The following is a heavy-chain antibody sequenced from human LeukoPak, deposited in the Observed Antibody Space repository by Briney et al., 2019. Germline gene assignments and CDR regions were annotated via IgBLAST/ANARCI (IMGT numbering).Heavy chain of an antibody. CDR1: GFTFSSYW. CDR3: AISLNRGVIDY. Sequence: TGGSLRLSCAASGFTFSSYWMSWVRQAPGKGLEWVANIKQDGSEKYYVDSVKGRFTISRDNAKNSLYLQMNSLRAEDTAVYYCAISLNRGVIDYWGQGTLVTVSS. V-gene: IGHV3-7*01. CDR2: IKQDGSEK. J-gene: IGHJ4*02. D-gene: IGHD3-10*01.